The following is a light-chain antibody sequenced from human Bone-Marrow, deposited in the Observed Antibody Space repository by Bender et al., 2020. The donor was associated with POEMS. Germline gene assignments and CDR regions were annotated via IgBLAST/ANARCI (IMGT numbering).Light chain of an antibody. CDR2: END. V-gene: IGLV6-57*01. Sequence: NFALSQPHSVSESPGRTVIISCTRSSGNIADNYVHWYRQRPGSSPTTVMYENDQRPSGVPDRFSGSVDRSSNSASLTISGLKSEDEADYYCQSSNAFIHRVFGGGTKLTVL. CDR3: QSSNAFIHRV. CDR1: SGNIADNY. J-gene: IGLJ3*02.